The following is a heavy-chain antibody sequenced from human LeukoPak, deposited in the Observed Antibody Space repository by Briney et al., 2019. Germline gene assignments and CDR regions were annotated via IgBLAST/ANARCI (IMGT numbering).Heavy chain of an antibody. CDR2: IKQDGSET. D-gene: IGHD2-21*02. CDR3: FVVVTTLDI. V-gene: IGHV3-7*01. CDR1: GFTFSDYY. Sequence: GGSLRLSCAASGFTFSDYYMNWIRQAPGKGLEWVANIKQDGSETYYVDSVKGRFTISRDNAKNSLYLQMNSLRAEDTAVYYCFVVVTTLDIWGQGTMVTVSS. J-gene: IGHJ3*02.